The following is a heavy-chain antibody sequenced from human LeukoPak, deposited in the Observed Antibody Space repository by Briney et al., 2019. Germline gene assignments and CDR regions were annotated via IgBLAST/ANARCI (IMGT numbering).Heavy chain of an antibody. J-gene: IGHJ6*03. CDR3: AKGYGWEASYYYYYMDV. CDR2: ISWNSGSI. CDR1: GFTFDDYA. D-gene: IGHD1-26*01. V-gene: IGHV3-9*01. Sequence: GGSLRLSCAASGFTFDDYAMHWVRQAPGKGLEWVSDISWNSGSIDYADSVKGRFTISRDNAKNSLYLQMNSLRAEDTAVYYCAKGYGWEASYYYYYMDVWGKGTTVTISS.